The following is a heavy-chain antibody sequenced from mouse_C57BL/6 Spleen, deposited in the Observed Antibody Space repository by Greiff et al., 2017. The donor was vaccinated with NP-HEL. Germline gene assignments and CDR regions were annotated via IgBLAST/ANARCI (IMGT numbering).Heavy chain of an antibody. D-gene: IGHD2-1*01. CDR3: ARLLINSGY. V-gene: IGHV1S81*02. J-gene: IGHJ2*01. CDR1: GYTLTSYW. Sequence: VQLQQSGAELVNPGASVNLSCKASGYTLTSYWMHWVKQRPGQGLEWIGEINPSNGRTNYNEKFKSRATLTVDKSSSAAYMQLSSPTSEDSAVYYCARLLINSGYWGQGSTLTVSA. CDR2: INPSNGRT.